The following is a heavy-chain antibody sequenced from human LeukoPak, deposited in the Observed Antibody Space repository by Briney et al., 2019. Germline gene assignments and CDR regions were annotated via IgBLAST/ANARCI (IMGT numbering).Heavy chain of an antibody. D-gene: IGHD3/OR15-3a*01. V-gene: IGHV4-34*01. J-gene: IGHJ4*02. CDR1: GGSFSGYY. CDR3: ARLPRTGLVVRDSGEDY. Sequence: SETLSLTCAVYGGSFSGYYWSWIRQPPAKGLEWIGDVNHSGSTNYNPSLKSRVTISVDTSKNQFSLKLSSVTAADTAVYYCARLPRTGLVVRDSGEDYWGQGTLVTVSS. CDR2: VNHSGST.